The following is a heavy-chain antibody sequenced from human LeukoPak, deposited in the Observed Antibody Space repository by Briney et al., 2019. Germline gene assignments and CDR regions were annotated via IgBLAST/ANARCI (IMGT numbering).Heavy chain of an antibody. Sequence: GGSLRLSCAASGFTFSSYAMSWVRQAPGRGLEWVSGISSSGGSTFYADSVKGRFTISGDNSKNTVYLQMISLRAEDTAVYHCAKEAGNGWSYFDYWGQGSLVTVSS. J-gene: IGHJ4*02. D-gene: IGHD6-19*01. CDR3: AKEAGNGWSYFDY. V-gene: IGHV3-23*01. CDR1: GFTFSSYA. CDR2: ISSSGGST.